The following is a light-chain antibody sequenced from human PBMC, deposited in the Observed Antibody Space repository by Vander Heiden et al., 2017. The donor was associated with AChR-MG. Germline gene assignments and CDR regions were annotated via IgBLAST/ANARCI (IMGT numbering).Light chain of an antibody. CDR1: TSNIGAGYD. J-gene: IGLJ3*02. V-gene: IGLV1-40*01. Sequence: QSVLTQPPSVSGAPGPRVTIPCTGSTSNIGAGYDVHWYQQLPGAAPKLLIFGNNNRPSGVPDRFSGSKSDTSASLAITGLQAEDEADYYCHSYDTSLSGWVFGGGTKLTVL. CDR3: HSYDTSLSGWV. CDR2: GNN.